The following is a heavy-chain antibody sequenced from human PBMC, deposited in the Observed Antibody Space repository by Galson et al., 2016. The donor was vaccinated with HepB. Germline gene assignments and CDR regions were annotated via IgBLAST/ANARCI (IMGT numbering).Heavy chain of an antibody. Sequence: SVRLSCAASGFSISIYSMNWVRQAPGQGLEWISAIRGSVTSTSYTDSVQGRVTISRDNSKNTLYLEMNSLRAEDAAVYYCAKISFVGYNSGWGGSFYIWGRGTMVTVSS. V-gene: IGHV3-23*01. J-gene: IGHJ3*02. D-gene: IGHD6-19*01. CDR3: AKISFVGYNSGWGGSFYI. CDR2: IRGSVTST. CDR1: GFSISIYS.